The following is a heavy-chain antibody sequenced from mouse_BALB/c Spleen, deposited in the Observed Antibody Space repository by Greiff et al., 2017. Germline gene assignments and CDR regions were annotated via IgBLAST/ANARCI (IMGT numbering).Heavy chain of an antibody. CDR1: GFNIKDTY. CDR2: IDPANGNT. J-gene: IGHJ4*01. Sequence: DVKLQESGAELVKPGASVKLSCTASGFNIKDTYMHWVKQRPEQGLEWIGRIDPANGNTKYDPKFQGKATITADTSSNTAYLQLSSLTSEDTAVYYCARDYGSSAMDDWGQGTSVTVSS. D-gene: IGHD1-1*01. V-gene: IGHV14-3*02. CDR3: ARDYGSSAMDD.